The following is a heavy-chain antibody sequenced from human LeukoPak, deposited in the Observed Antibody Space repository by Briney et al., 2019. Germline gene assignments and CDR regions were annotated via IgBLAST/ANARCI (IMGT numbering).Heavy chain of an antibody. CDR3: ARQKAAGTPIPDY. J-gene: IGHJ4*02. CDR1: GGSISSGSYY. V-gene: IGHV4-61*02. Sequence: PSETLSLTCTVSGGSISSGSYYWSWIRQPAGKGLEWIGFIYSTGYTNYNPSLKSRVTISVDTSKNQFSLKLSSVTAADTAVYYCARQKAAGTPIPDYWGQGTLVTVSS. CDR2: IYSTGYT. D-gene: IGHD6-13*01.